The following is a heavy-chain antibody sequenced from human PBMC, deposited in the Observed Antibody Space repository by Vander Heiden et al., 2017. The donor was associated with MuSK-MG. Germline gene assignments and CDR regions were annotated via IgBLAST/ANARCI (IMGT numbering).Heavy chain of an antibody. V-gene: IGHV3-72*01. Sequence: EMQLVESGGGLVQPGGSLRLPCAASGFTFSDHYMDWVRQAPGKGLEWVGCIRNKANSDTTEFAASVKGRFTISRDDSKRLLYLQMNSLRTEDTAVYYCTRSRLSPLWYFDLWGRGTLVTVSS. CDR3: TRSRLSPLWYFDL. CDR2: IRNKANSDTT. J-gene: IGHJ2*01. CDR1: GFTFSDHY. D-gene: IGHD2-21*02.